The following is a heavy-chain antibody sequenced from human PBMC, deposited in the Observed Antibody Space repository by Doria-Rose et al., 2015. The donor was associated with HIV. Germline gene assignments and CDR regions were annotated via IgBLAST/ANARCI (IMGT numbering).Heavy chain of an antibody. D-gene: IGHD3-10*01. Sequence: EWLGYIYSSGGTRYNSSLKSRVTISIDTSKNQFSLKLSSVTAADRAVYYCARFRPSRGIYYSLDVWGKGTTVTVSS. CDR3: ARFRPSRGIYYSLDV. V-gene: IGHV4-4*09. J-gene: IGHJ6*03. CDR2: IYSSGGT.